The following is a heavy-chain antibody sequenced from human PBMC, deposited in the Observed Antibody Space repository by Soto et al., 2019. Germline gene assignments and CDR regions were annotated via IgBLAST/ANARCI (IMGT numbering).Heavy chain of an antibody. CDR2: INSNSGDI. J-gene: IGHJ4*02. CDR3: TRGGGSSFFDY. D-gene: IGHD2-2*01. Sequence: GAAVKVSCKASGYSFTGHYIHWVRQAPGQGLEWVGWINSNSGDIKYAQSFQGRITMTRDTSSNTAYMELSRLRSDDTALYYCTRGGGSSFFDYWGQGSLVTVSS. V-gene: IGHV1-2*02. CDR1: GYSFTGHY.